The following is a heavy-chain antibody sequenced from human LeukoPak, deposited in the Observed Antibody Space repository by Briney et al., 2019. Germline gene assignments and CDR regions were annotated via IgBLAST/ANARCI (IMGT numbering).Heavy chain of an antibody. CDR3: ATDVTQYYFDY. CDR1: GFTFSSYA. V-gene: IGHV3-23*01. D-gene: IGHD2-21*02. Sequence: GGSLTLACAASGFTFSSYAMSWVRQAAGTGLERVSAISGRCGSAYYADSVQGRCSISRDNSKNTMYLQRNSLSAEDTAVYDCATDVTQYYFDYWGKGTLVTVSS. J-gene: IGHJ4*02. CDR2: ISGRCGSA.